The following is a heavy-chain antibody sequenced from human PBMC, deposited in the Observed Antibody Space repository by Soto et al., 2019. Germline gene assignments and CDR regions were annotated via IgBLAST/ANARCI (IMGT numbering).Heavy chain of an antibody. J-gene: IGHJ4*02. V-gene: IGHV1-69*02. CDR2: INPILSMS. Sequence: QVQLVQSGADVQRPGSSVRVSCKASGDNFNFYSINWVRQAPGLGLQWMGRINPILSMSNYAPRFQGRVTMTADKSTSTAYMELSSRRSEDTAMYYCATSYGSGYRAFDSWGQGALVTVSS. CDR1: GDNFNFYS. CDR3: ATSYGSGYRAFDS. D-gene: IGHD3-10*01.